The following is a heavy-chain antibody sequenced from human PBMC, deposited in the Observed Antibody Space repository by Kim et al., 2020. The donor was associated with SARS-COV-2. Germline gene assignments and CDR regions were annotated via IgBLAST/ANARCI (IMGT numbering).Heavy chain of an antibody. Sequence: GGSLRLSCAASGFTFGDYAMHWVRQAPGNGLEWVSGISWNSGSIGYADSVKGRFTISRDNAKNSLYLQMNSLRAEDTALYYCAKDIGYGDYTTGRWFDPWGQGTLVTVSS. D-gene: IGHD4-17*01. V-gene: IGHV3-9*01. J-gene: IGHJ5*02. CDR3: AKDIGYGDYTTGRWFDP. CDR1: GFTFGDYA. CDR2: ISWNSGSI.